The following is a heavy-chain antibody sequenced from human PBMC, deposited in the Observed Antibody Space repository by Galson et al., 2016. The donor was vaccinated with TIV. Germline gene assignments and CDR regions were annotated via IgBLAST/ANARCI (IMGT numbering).Heavy chain of an antibody. J-gene: IGHJ3*02. D-gene: IGHD4-11*01. CDR1: GYSISTGYY. V-gene: IGHV4-38-2*01. CDR3: SRVYSYYPGGAFDI. CDR2: VYHTGNT. Sequence: LSLTCAVSGYSISTGYYWGWIRQPPGKGLEWIGSVYHTGNTYYNPSLKSRVAVSIATSRNQFSLKLSSVTAPDTAVYFCSRVYSYYPGGAFDIWGQGTMVTVSS.